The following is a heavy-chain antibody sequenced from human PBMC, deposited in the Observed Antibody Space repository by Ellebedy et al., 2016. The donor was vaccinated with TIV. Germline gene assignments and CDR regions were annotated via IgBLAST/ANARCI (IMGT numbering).Heavy chain of an antibody. D-gene: IGHD1-26*01. CDR1: GGSFSGYY. V-gene: IGHV4-34*01. J-gene: IGHJ4*02. Sequence: SETLSLTCAVYGGSFSGYYWSWIRQPPGKGLEWIGEINHSGSTNYNPSLKSRVTVSVDTSKNQFSLKLSSVTAADTAVYYCARGLSYSGPPLDYWGQGTLVTVSS. CDR3: ARGLSYSGPPLDY. CDR2: INHSGST.